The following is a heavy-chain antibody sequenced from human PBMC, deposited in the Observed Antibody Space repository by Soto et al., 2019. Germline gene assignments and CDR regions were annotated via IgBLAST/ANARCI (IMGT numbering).Heavy chain of an antibody. J-gene: IGHJ6*02. D-gene: IGHD5-18*01. CDR3: VKGGYSYGYSYYYYGMDV. CDR1: GYTFTSYY. V-gene: IGHV1-46*01. CDR2: INPSGGST. Sequence: ASVKVSCKASGYTFTSYYMHWVRQAPGQGLEWMGIINPSGGSTSYAQKFQGRVTMTRDTSTSTVYMELSSLRSEDTAVYYCVKGGYSYGYSYYYYGMDVWGQGTTVTVSS.